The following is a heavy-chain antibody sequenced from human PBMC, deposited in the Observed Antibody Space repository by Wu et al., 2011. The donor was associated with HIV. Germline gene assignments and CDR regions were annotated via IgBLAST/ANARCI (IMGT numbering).Heavy chain of an antibody. CDR1: GYTFNTYA. D-gene: IGHD6-19*01. CDR3: ARDDSSGWPEGFDY. J-gene: IGHJ4*02. V-gene: IGHV1-18*01. CDR2: ISPYDGDT. Sequence: QVQLVQSGAEVKKPGASVKVSCKASGYTFNTYAISWVRQAPGQGLEWMGWISPYDGDTKYPQKLQGRVTMTTGTSTSTAYMELRSLRSDDTAVYYCARDDSSGWPEGFDYWGQGTLVTVS.